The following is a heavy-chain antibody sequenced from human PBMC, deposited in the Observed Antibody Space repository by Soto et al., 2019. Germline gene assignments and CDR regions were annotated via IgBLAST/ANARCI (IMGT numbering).Heavy chain of an antibody. V-gene: IGHV1-8*01. Sequence: QVQLVQSGAEVKKPGASVKVSCKASGYTFTSYDINWVRQATGQGLEWMGWMNPNSGNTGHAQKFQGRVSITSNTSISTAYMELSRLRSEDTAVYYCARGKVDYFDYWGQGTLVTVSS. CDR3: ARGKVDYFDY. CDR1: GYTFTSYD. J-gene: IGHJ4*02. CDR2: MNPNSGNT. D-gene: IGHD1-26*01.